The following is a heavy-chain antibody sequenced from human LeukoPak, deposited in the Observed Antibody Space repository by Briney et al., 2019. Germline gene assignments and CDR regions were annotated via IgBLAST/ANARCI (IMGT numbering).Heavy chain of an antibody. CDR1: GGSFSGYY. CDR2: INHRGST. J-gene: IGHJ3*02. D-gene: IGHD6-19*01. CDR3: ARKQYSSGWAITRGAFDI. Sequence: SETLSLTCAVYGGSFSGYYWSWIRQPPGKGLEWIGEINHRGSTNYNPSLKSRVTISVDTSKNQFSLKLSSVTAADTAVYYCARKQYSSGWAITRGAFDIWGQGTMVTVSS. V-gene: IGHV4-34*01.